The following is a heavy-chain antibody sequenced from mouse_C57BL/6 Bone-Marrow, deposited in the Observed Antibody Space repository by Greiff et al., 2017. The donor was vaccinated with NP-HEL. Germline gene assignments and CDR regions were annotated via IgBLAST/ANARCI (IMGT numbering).Heavy chain of an antibody. D-gene: IGHD2-4*01. CDR3: ARGRDYDQYYYAMDY. V-gene: IGHV1-72*01. Sequence: QQSCKASGYTFTSYWMHWVKQRPGRGLEWIGRIDPNSGGTKYNEKFKSKATLTVDKPSSTAYMQLSSLTSEDSAVYYCARGRDYDQYYYAMDYWGQGTSVTVSS. CDR1: GYTFTSYW. CDR2: IDPNSGGT. J-gene: IGHJ4*01.